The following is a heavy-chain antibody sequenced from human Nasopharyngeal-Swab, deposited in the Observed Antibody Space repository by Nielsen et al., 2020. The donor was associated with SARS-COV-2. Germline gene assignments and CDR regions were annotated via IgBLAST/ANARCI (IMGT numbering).Heavy chain of an antibody. CDR3: TKGRADYSNPSFDN. Sequence: GGSLRLSCAASGFTFENYAMHWVRQPPGKGLEWVSGITWNGGVGYTDSVRGRFTISRDNARNSLYLQMNSLRAEDTAFYYCTKGRADYSNPSFDNWGQGTLVTVS. J-gene: IGHJ4*02. CDR1: GFTFENYA. V-gene: IGHV3-9*01. CDR2: ITWNGGV. D-gene: IGHD4-11*01.